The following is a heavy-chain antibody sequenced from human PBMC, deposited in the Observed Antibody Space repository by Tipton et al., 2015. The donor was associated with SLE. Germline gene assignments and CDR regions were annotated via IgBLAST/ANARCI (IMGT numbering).Heavy chain of an antibody. CDR2: IKHDGSEK. J-gene: IGHJ4*02. Sequence: GSLRLSCAASGFTFSSYWMTWVRQTQGKGLEWVANIKHDGSEKYYVDSMEGRFTIPRDNAKNSLFLQINSLRAVDTAVYYCARDFREGSYFSSFDYWGQGTRVTVSS. D-gene: IGHD1-26*01. CDR1: GFTFSSYW. CDR3: ARDFREGSYFSSFDY. V-gene: IGHV3-7*01.